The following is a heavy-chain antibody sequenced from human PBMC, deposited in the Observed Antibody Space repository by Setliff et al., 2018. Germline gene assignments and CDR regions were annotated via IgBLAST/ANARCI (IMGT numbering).Heavy chain of an antibody. Sequence: SETLSLTCTVSGGSISSGSYYWSWIRQPAGKGLEWIGRIYTSGSTNYNPSLKSPVTISVDTSKNQFSLKLSSVTAADTAVYYCARVGASEIVAGLYGLDVWGQGTTVTVSS. CDR1: GGSISSGSYY. V-gene: IGHV4-61*02. D-gene: IGHD3-16*01. CDR3: ARVGASEIVAGLYGLDV. CDR2: IYTSGST. J-gene: IGHJ6*02.